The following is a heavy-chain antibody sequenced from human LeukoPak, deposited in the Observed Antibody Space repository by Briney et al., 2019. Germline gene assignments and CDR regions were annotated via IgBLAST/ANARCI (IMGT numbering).Heavy chain of an antibody. CDR1: GFTVSSNY. D-gene: IGHD3-3*01. J-gene: IGHJ4*02. CDR3: AIIEVFGVVPSDY. V-gene: IGHV3-66*02. Sequence: GGSLRLSCAASGFTVSSNYMSWVRQAPGKGLEWVSVIYSGGSTYYADSVKGRFTISRDNSKNTLYLQMNSLRAEDTAVYYCAIIEVFGVVPSDYWGQETLVTVSS. CDR2: IYSGGST.